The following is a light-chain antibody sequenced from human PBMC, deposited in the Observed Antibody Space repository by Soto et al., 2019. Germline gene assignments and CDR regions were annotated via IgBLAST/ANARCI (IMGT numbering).Light chain of an antibody. J-gene: IGKJ1*01. CDR3: QQYNNWPRT. CDR1: QSINSN. CDR2: GAS. V-gene: IGKV3-15*01. Sequence: EIVMAQSPATLSVSPGERATLSCRASQSINSNLAWNQQMPGQAPRLLIYGASTRATGIPARFSGSGSGTEFTRTISSLQSEDFAVYSCQQYNNWPRTFGQGTKVEI.